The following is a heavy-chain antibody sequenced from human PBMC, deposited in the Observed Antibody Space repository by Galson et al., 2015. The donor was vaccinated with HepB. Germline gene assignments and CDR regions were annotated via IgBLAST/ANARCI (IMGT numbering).Heavy chain of an antibody. CDR2: ISGSGGST. D-gene: IGHD3-3*01. CDR1: GFTFSSYA. J-gene: IGHJ4*02. V-gene: IGHV3-23*01. Sequence: SLRLSCAASGFTFSSYAMSWVRQAPGKGLEWVSAISGSGGSTYYADSVKGRFTISRDNSKNTLYLQMNSLRAEDTAVYYCAKGTIFGVVLYYWGQGTLVTVSS. CDR3: AKGTIFGVVLYY.